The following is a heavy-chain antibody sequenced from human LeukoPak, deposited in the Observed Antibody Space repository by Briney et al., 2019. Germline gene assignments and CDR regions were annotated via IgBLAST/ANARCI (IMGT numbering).Heavy chain of an antibody. D-gene: IGHD2-2*02. Sequence: SETLSLTCTVSGGSISSYYWSWIRQPPGKGLEWIGYIYHSGSTKYNPSLKSRVTISVDTSKNQFSLKLSSVTAADTAVYYCARHLGYTARAFEIWGQGTMVTVSS. V-gene: IGHV4-59*08. CDR2: IYHSGST. CDR3: ARHLGYTARAFEI. CDR1: GGSISSYY. J-gene: IGHJ3*02.